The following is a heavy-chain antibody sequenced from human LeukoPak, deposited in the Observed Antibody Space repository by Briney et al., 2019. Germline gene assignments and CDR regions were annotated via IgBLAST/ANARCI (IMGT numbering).Heavy chain of an antibody. J-gene: IGHJ4*02. D-gene: IGHD3-9*01. V-gene: IGHV4-61*02. Sequence: PSETLSLTCTVSGGSISSGSYYWSWIRQPAGKGLEWIGRIYTSGSTNYNPSLKSRVTMSVDTSKNQFSLKLSSVTAADTAVYYCAREDYDNIDYWGQGTLVTVSS. CDR2: IYTSGST. CDR1: GGSISSGSYY. CDR3: AREDYDNIDY.